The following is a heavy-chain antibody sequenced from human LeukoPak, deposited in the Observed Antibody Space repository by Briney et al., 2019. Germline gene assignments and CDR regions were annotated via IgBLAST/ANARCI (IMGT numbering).Heavy chain of an antibody. J-gene: IGHJ4*02. D-gene: IGHD2-2*01. Sequence: SETLSLTCAVYGGSFSGYYWSWIRQPPGKGLEWIGEINHSGSTNYNPSLKSRVTISVDTFKNQFSLKLSSVTAADTAVYYCARRGVPAAPDYWGQGTLVTVSS. CDR3: ARRGVPAAPDY. V-gene: IGHV4-34*01. CDR2: INHSGST. CDR1: GGSFSGYY.